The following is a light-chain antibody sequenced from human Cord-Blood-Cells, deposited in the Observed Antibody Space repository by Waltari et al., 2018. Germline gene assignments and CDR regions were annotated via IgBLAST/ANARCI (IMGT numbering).Light chain of an antibody. J-gene: IGLJ3*02. CDR2: DVS. Sequence: QSALTQPASVSGSPGQSITISCTGTSSDVGGYNYFSWYQQHPGKAPKLMIYDVSNRPSGVSNRFSGSKSGNTASLTISGLQAEDEADYYCSSYTSSNTWVFGGGTKLTVL. V-gene: IGLV2-14*03. CDR3: SSYTSSNTWV. CDR1: SSDVGGYNY.